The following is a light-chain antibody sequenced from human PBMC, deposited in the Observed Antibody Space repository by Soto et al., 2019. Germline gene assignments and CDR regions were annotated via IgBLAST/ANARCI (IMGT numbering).Light chain of an antibody. Sequence: DIQMTQSPSTLSASVGDRVTITCRASQSISSWLAWYQQKPGQAPKLLIYKASTLQIGVPTRFSGSGSGTEFTLAISSLQPDDSATYYCQQYNGNWTFGQGTKVEIK. J-gene: IGKJ1*01. CDR1: QSISSW. CDR2: KAS. CDR3: QQYNGNWT. V-gene: IGKV1-5*03.